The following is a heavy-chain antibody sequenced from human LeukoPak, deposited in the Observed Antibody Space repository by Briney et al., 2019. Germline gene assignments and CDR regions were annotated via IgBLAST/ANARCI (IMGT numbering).Heavy chain of an antibody. CDR3: AREWVHYTYGSPPIDY. D-gene: IGHD5-18*01. CDR2: INPSGGST. CDR1: GYTFTNYY. V-gene: IGHV1-46*01. Sequence: VNASCKTSGYTFTNYYMHWVRHARGQGIEWMRIINPSGGSTSYAQKFQGRVTMTGDTSTNTVCMELSSLRSEDTAMYYCAREWVHYTYGSPPIDYWGQGTLVTVSS. J-gene: IGHJ4*02.